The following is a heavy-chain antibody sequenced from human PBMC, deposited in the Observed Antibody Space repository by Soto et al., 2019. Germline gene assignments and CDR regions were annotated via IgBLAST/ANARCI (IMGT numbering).Heavy chain of an antibody. Sequence: QVQLVQSGAEVTKPGASVKLSCKASGYTFTSYYIHWVRQAPGQGLEWVAMINPGGGRTKNAQMFQGRVTLTRDTSAGTVYMELSSLTSDDTAVYYCARGPSCGGDCYLFDYWGQGSLVTVSS. CDR3: ARGPSCGGDCYLFDY. J-gene: IGHJ4*02. V-gene: IGHV1-46*01. CDR2: INPGGGRT. D-gene: IGHD2-21*02. CDR1: GYTFTSYY.